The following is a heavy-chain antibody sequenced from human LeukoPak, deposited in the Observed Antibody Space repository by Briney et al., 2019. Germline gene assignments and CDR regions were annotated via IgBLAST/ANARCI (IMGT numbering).Heavy chain of an antibody. Sequence: EASVKVSCKASGFALTTYNIVWLRQAPGQGLEWVGWVTAFNENTDYSRKVQGRVTMTRDTSTSTAYMELSSLRSEDTAVYYCAREGWELLGRGDAFDIWGQGTMVTVSS. V-gene: IGHV1-18*01. CDR1: GFALTTYN. J-gene: IGHJ3*02. CDR2: VTAFNENT. CDR3: AREGWELLGRGDAFDI. D-gene: IGHD1-26*01.